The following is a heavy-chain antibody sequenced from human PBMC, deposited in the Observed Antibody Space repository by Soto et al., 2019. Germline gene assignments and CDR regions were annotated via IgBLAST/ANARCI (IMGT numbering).Heavy chain of an antibody. J-gene: IGHJ6*03. Sequence: GESLKISCKGSGYSFTSYWIGWVRQMPGKGLEWMGIIYPGDSDTRYSPSFQGQVTISADKSISTAYLQWSSLKASDTAMYYCARHDILSVYPYCYHCYFLAVSGKGTTVTVSS. CDR1: GYSFTSYW. CDR3: ARHDILSVYPYCYHCYFLAV. D-gene: IGHD3-9*01. CDR2: IYPGDSDT. V-gene: IGHV5-51*01.